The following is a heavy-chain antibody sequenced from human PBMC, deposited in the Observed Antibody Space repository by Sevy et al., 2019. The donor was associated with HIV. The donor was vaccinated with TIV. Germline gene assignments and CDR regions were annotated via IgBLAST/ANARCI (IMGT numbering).Heavy chain of an antibody. D-gene: IGHD6-6*01. CDR2: IYSGGST. CDR1: GFTVSSNY. CDR3: AGSSSSLWGRYYYYGMDV. J-gene: IGHJ6*02. Sequence: GGSLRLSCAASGFTVSSNYMSWVRQAPGKGLEWVSVIYSGGSTYYADSVQGRFTISRDNSKNTLYLQMNSLRAEDTAVYYCAGSSSSLWGRYYYYGMDVWGQGTTVTVSS. V-gene: IGHV3-53*01.